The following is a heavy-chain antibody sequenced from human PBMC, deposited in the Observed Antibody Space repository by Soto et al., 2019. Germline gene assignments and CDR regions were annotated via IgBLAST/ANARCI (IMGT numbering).Heavy chain of an antibody. Sequence: TLTLTGAVYGGSLTCYYWSLIRQPPGKGLEWIGEINPGGITNYNPSVKSRVTISVDTSKNQFSLKLSSVTAADTAVYYCARGNPRANYGMDVWGQGTTVTVSS. CDR3: ARGNPRANYGMDV. J-gene: IGHJ6*02. CDR1: GGSLTCYY. CDR2: INPGGIT. V-gene: IGHV4-34*09.